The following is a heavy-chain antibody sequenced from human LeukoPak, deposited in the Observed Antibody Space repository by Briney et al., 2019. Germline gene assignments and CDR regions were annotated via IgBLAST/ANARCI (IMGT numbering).Heavy chain of an antibody. J-gene: IGHJ4*02. CDR2: IYYSGST. V-gene: IGHV4-30-4*08. CDR1: GGSMSSGDYY. Sequence: TLSLTFTVSGGSMSSGDYYWSWIRQPPGKGLEWIGYIYYSGSTYYNPSLKSRVTISVDTSKNQFSLKLSSVTAADTAVYYCARAPDYSPFDYWGQGTLVTVSS. D-gene: IGHD4-11*01. CDR3: ARAPDYSPFDY.